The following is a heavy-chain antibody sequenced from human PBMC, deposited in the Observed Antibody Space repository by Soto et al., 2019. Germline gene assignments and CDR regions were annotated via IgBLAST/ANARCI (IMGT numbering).Heavy chain of an antibody. CDR3: ARATDYRENYYYYYGLDV. CDR2: MSYDGSTK. D-gene: IGHD4-4*01. CDR1: GFTFSRYT. Sequence: GGSLRLSCAASGFTFSRYTMHWVRQAPGKGLEWVAVMSYDGSTKYYADSVKGRFTISRDNSKNTLYLQVNSLRAEDTAVYYCARATDYRENYYYYYGLDVWGQGTTVTVSS. V-gene: IGHV3-30-3*01. J-gene: IGHJ6*02.